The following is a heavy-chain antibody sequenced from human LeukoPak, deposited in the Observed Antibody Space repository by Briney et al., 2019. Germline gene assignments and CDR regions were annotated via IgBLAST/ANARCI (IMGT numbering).Heavy chain of an antibody. Sequence: GASVKVSCKASGYTFTGYYMHWVRQAPGQGLEWMGWINPNSGGTNYAQKFQGRVTMTRDTSISTAYMELSGLRSEDTAVYYCARDRSGGSCSSWGQGTLVTVSS. D-gene: IGHD2-15*01. CDR2: INPNSGGT. J-gene: IGHJ4*02. CDR3: ARDRSGGSCSS. V-gene: IGHV1-2*02. CDR1: GYTFTGYY.